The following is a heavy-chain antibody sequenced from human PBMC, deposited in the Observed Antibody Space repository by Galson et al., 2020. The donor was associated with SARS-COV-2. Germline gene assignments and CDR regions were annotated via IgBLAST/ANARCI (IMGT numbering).Heavy chain of an antibody. CDR3: AKGRSGYSELDN. CDR2: IAYHGNNE. D-gene: IGHD5-12*01. V-gene: IGHV3-30*18. CDR1: GFSFSSYG. Sequence: GGSLRLSCAASGFSFSSYGMHWVRQAPGKGLEWVAVIAYHGNNEYYGDSVKGRFTISRDNSKNRVHLQMNSLRPEDTAVYYCAKGRSGYSELDNWGQGTLVTVSS. J-gene: IGHJ4*02.